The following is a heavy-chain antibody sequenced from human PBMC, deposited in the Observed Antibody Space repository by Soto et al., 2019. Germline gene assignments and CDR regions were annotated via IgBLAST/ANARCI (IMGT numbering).Heavy chain of an antibody. CDR2: INNAGSIT. Sequence: GVSLRLSCAASGFTFSSYWMHWVRQAPGNGLVWVSRINNAGSITNYADSVKGRFTISRDNAKNTLYLQMNSLRAEDTAVYYCATALLDIYGIAVWGHGTTVIVPS. CDR1: GFTFSSYW. J-gene: IGHJ6*02. V-gene: IGHV3-74*01. CDR3: ATALLDIYGIAV. D-gene: IGHD2-21*01.